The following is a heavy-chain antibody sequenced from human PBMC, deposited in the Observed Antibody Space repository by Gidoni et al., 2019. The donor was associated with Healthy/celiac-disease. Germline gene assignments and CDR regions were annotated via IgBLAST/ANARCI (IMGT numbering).Heavy chain of an antibody. CDR1: GFTFSSYS. CDR3: ARDPTPITIFGVGGWFDP. Sequence: EVQLVESGGGLVKPGGSLRLSCAASGFTFSSYSMNWVRQAPGKGLEWVSSISSSSSYIYYADSVKGRFTISRDNAKNSLYLQMNSLRAEDTAVYYCARDPTPITIFGVGGWFDPWGQGTLVTVSS. V-gene: IGHV3-21*01. D-gene: IGHD3-3*01. CDR2: ISSSSSYI. J-gene: IGHJ5*02.